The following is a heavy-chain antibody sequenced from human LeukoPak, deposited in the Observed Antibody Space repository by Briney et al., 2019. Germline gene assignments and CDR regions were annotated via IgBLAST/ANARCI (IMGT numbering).Heavy chain of an antibody. J-gene: IGHJ6*03. Sequence: SETLSLTCTVSGGSISSYNWGWIRQPPGKGLEWIGIIFTSGSTNYNPNYNPSVKSRVTISVDTSKNQFSLKLSSVTAADTAVYYCASLSIGPRPYYYYYMDVWGKGTTVTVSS. CDR3: ASLSIGPRPYYYYYMDV. V-gene: IGHV4-4*09. D-gene: IGHD2-21*01. CDR2: IFTSGST. CDR1: GGSISSYN.